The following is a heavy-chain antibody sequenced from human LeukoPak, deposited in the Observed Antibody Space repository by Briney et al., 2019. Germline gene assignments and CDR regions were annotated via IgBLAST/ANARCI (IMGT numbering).Heavy chain of an antibody. CDR2: ISAYNGNT. D-gene: IGHD6-19*01. J-gene: IGHJ4*02. CDR3: ARDMPGIAVAGINY. V-gene: IGHV1-18*01. Sequence: ASVKVSCKASGYTFTSYGISWVRQAPGQGLEWMGWISAYNGNTNYAQKLQGRVTMTTDTSTSTAYMELRSLRSDDTAVYYCARDMPGIAVAGINYWGQGTLVTVSS. CDR1: GYTFTSYG.